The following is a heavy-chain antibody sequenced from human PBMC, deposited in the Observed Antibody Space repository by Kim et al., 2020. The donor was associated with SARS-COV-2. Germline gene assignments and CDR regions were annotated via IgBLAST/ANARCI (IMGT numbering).Heavy chain of an antibody. V-gene: IGHV3-13*01. D-gene: IGHD1-26*01. CDR2: T. CDR3: ARLNGKNYFDY. J-gene: IGHJ4*02. Sequence: TYYPGSVKGRFTISRENAKNSLYLQMNSLRAGDTAVYYCARLNGKNYFDYWGQGTLVTVSS.